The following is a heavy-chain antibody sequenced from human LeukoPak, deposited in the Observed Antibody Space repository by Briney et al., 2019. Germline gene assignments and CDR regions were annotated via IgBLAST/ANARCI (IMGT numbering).Heavy chain of an antibody. D-gene: IGHD3-10*02. CDR2: ISSGSSYI. J-gene: IGHJ6*04. CDR3: AELGITMIGGV. CDR1: GFIFSSYS. Sequence: SGGSLRLSCAASGFIFSSYSMNWVRRAPGKGLEWVSSISSGSSYIYYADSVKGRFTISRDNAKNSLYLQMNSLRAEDMAVYYCAELGITMIGGVWGKGTTVTVSS. V-gene: IGHV3-21*01.